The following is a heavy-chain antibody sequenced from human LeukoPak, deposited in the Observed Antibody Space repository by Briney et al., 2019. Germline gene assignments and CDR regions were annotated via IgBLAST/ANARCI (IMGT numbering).Heavy chain of an antibody. J-gene: IGHJ3*02. D-gene: IGHD4-23*01. Sequence: PSETLSLTCAVFGGPFSGYYWSWIRQPPGKGLEWIGEIKHSGSTNYNPSLKSRVTISVDTSKNPFSRKLSSVTAAHTAVYYCALCGGNSYDAFDIWGQGTMVTVSS. CDR3: ALCGGNSYDAFDI. CDR2: IKHSGST. V-gene: IGHV4-34*01. CDR1: GGPFSGYY.